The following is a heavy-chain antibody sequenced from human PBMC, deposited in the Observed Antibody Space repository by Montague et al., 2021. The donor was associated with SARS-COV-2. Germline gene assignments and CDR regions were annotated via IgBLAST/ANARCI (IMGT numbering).Heavy chain of an antibody. CDR3: ASGGPNVPDALDI. CDR1: GDSISTSSYY. Sequence: SETLSLTCTVSGDSISTSSYYWGWIRQPPGRGLEWIGNIYYTGNTYHNPSLKSRVTISVDTSKNQLSLKVTSVTAADTAVYYCASGGPNVPDALDIWGQGTMVTVSS. V-gene: IGHV4-39*07. CDR2: IYYTGNT. D-gene: IGHD3-16*01. J-gene: IGHJ3*02.